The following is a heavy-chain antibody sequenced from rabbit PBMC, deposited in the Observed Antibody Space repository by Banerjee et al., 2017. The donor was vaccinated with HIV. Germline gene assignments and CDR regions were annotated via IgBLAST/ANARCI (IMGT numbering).Heavy chain of an antibody. J-gene: IGHJ4*01. CDR3: ARGYYTYGYAGYAYATPFSL. CDR1: GFDFSIYY. V-gene: IGHV1S7*01. Sequence: QLKETGGGLVQPGGSLTLSCKASGFDFSIYYMNWVRRAPGKGLEWIGIIYGGKGYTDYASWVNGRFTISSDNAQNTVDLQMNSLTAADTATYFCARGYYTYGYAGYAYATPFSLWGPGTLVTVS. D-gene: IGHD6-1*01. CDR2: IYGGKGYT.